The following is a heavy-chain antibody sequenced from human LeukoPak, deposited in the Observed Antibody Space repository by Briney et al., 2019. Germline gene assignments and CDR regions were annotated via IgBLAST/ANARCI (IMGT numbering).Heavy chain of an antibody. CDR1: GFMFRTYW. J-gene: IGHJ5*02. CDR2: IKQDGSVK. CDR3: ARDRLAVPGGDL. D-gene: IGHD6-19*01. Sequence: PGGSLRLSCVGSGFMFRTYWMSWVRQAPGKGLEWVANIKQDGSVKNYGDSVRGRFTVSRDNSENSVYLQMNSLRGEDTAVYYCARDRLAVPGGDLWGQGTLVTVSS. V-gene: IGHV3-7*04.